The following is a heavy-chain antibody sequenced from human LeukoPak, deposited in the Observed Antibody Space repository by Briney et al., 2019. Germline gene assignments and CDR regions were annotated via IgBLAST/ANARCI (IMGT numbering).Heavy chain of an antibody. CDR3: ARLSGDLRYFDY. CDR1: GFTVSGNY. D-gene: IGHD7-27*01. Sequence: GGSLRLSCAASGFTVSGNYMTWVRQAPGKGLEWVSIIYSGGTTYYADFVKGRFTISRDNSKNTLYLQMNSLRAEDTAVYYCARLSGDLRYFDYWGQGTLVTVSS. J-gene: IGHJ4*02. V-gene: IGHV3-66*01. CDR2: IYSGGTT.